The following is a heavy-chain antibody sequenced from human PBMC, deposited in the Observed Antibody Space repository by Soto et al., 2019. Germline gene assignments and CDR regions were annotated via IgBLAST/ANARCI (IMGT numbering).Heavy chain of an antibody. Sequence: GGSLRLSCAASGFTFSSYGMHWVRQAPGKGLEWVAVISYDGSNKYYADSVKGRFTISRDNSKNTLYLQMNSLRAEDTAVYYCAKDRGSYYYDSSGYPLDYWGQGTLVTVSS. D-gene: IGHD3-22*01. CDR2: ISYDGSNK. V-gene: IGHV3-30*18. CDR1: GFTFSSYG. J-gene: IGHJ4*02. CDR3: AKDRGSYYYDSSGYPLDY.